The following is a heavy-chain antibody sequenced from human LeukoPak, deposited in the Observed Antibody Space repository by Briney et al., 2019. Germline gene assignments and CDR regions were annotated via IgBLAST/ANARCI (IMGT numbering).Heavy chain of an antibody. D-gene: IGHD2-21*01. V-gene: IGHV3-7*01. CDR2: IKQDGREK. J-gene: IGHJ4*02. Sequence: GGSLRLSCAASGFTLTNYWMGWVRQAPGKSLEWVANIKQDGREKYYVDSVKGRFTISRDNAKDSLYLQMNSLRVEDTALYYCARLYLDSSLFDFRGQGTLVTVSS. CDR1: GFTLTNYW. CDR3: ARLYLDSSLFDF.